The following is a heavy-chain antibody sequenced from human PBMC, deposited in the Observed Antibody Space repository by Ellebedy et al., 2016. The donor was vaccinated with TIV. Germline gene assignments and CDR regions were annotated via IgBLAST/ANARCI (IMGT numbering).Heavy chain of an antibody. CDR1: GGSFTGSSYY. Sequence: GSLRLSCTVSGGSFTGSSYYWGWFRQPPGKGLEWIGSIYYRGTTCYNPSLKSRVTISLDTSKNRLSLRLRSVTAADTAVYYCARQPPYVDNGQTYYYGLDVWGPGTTVTVSS. D-gene: IGHD3-9*01. CDR2: IYYRGTT. V-gene: IGHV4-39*01. J-gene: IGHJ6*02. CDR3: ARQPPYVDNGQTYYYGLDV.